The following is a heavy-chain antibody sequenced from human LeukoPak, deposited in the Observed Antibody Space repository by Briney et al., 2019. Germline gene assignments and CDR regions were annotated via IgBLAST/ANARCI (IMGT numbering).Heavy chain of an antibody. J-gene: IGHJ3*02. D-gene: IGHD3-10*01. CDR3: ARPTMWFGEFIDAFDI. Sequence: AASVKVSCKASGGTFSSYAICWVRQAPGQGLEWMGGIIPIFGTANYAQKFQGRVTITTDESTSTAYMELSSLRSEDTAVYYCARPTMWFGEFIDAFDIWGQGTMVTVSS. V-gene: IGHV1-69*05. CDR2: IIPIFGTA. CDR1: GGTFSSYA.